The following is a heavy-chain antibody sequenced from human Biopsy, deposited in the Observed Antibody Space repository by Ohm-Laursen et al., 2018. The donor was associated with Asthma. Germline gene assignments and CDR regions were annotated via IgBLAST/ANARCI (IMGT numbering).Heavy chain of an antibody. J-gene: IGHJ6*02. V-gene: IGHV1-18*01. Sequence: ASVKASCKPSGYTFNSAGITWARRAPGQGIEWMGWISVYNGNTKVAQKLQDRVTMITDTSTSTAYMELRSLRSDDTAVYFCARAVDYSHYYGIDVWGQGTTVTVS. CDR1: GYTFNSAG. CDR3: ARAVDYSHYYGIDV. D-gene: IGHD3-10*01. CDR2: ISVYNGNT.